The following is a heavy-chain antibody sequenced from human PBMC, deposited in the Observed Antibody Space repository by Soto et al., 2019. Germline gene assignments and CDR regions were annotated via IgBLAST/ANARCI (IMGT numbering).Heavy chain of an antibody. D-gene: IGHD7-27*01. CDR2: INQDGSAI. Sequence: EVQLVESGGGLVQPGGSLRLSCAVSGLTFSTTWMTWFRQAPGKGLEWLASINQDGSAIYYVDSVKGRFTISRDNAKNSLYLQLNSLRAEDSATYYCARDRGPNTLDYWGQGTLVTVSS. CDR3: ARDRGPNTLDY. CDR1: GLTFSTTW. J-gene: IGHJ4*02. V-gene: IGHV3-7*03.